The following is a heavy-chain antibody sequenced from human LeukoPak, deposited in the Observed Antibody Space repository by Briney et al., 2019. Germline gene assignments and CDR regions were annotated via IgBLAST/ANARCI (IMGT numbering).Heavy chain of an antibody. CDR3: ATQPATVVTPALDY. J-gene: IGHJ4*02. CDR1: GFTVSSNY. Sequence: GGSLRLSCAASGFTVSSNYMSWVRQAPGKGLEWVSVIYSGGSTYYADSVKGRFTISRDNYKNTLYLQMNSLRAEDTAVYYCATQPATVVTPALDYWGQGTLVTVSS. CDR2: IYSGGST. V-gene: IGHV3-66*02. D-gene: IGHD4-23*01.